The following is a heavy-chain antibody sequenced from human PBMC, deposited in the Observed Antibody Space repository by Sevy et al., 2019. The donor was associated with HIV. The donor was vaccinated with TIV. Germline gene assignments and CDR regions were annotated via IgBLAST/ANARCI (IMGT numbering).Heavy chain of an antibody. CDR3: AKTGAFGELSYYFDY. D-gene: IGHD3-10*01. V-gene: IGHV3-23*01. CDR1: GFTFSSYA. Sequence: GGSLRLSCAASGFTFSSYAMSWARQAPGKGLEWVSAISGSGGSTYYAYSVKGRFTISRDNSKNTLYLQMNSLRAEDTAVYYCAKTGAFGELSYYFDYWGQGTLVTVSS. J-gene: IGHJ4*02. CDR2: ISGSGGST.